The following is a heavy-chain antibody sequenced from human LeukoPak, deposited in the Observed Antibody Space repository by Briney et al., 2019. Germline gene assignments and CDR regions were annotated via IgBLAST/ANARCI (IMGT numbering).Heavy chain of an antibody. CDR1: GFTFSSYW. CDR3: AREDIVVVPAAMNGFDFDY. J-gene: IGHJ4*02. Sequence: HPGGSLRLSCAASGFTFSSYWMSWVRQAPGKGLEWVANIEQDGSEKYYVDSVKGRFTISRDNAKNSLYLQMNSLRAEDTAVYYCAREDIVVVPAAMNGFDFDYWGQGTLVTVSS. CDR2: IEQDGSEK. V-gene: IGHV3-7*01. D-gene: IGHD2-2*01.